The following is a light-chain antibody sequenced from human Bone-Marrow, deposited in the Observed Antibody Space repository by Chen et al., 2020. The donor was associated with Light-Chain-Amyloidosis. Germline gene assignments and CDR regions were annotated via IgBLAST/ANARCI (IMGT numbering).Light chain of an antibody. V-gene: IGLV3-25*03. CDR3: QSADTTDTLYVL. CDR2: NDS. Sequence: SYELTQPPSVSVSPGQTARISCPGDGFPKQHAYWYQQKPGQAPVLVIYNDSERPSGIPERFSGSSSGTTVTLTISGVQAEDEADYYCQSADTTDTLYVLFGGGTKLTVL. J-gene: IGLJ2*01. CDR1: GFPKQH.